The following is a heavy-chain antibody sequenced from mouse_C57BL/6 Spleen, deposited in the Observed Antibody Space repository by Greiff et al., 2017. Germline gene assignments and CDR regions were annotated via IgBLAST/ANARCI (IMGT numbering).Heavy chain of an antibody. CDR2: ISSGSSTI. J-gene: IGHJ4*01. V-gene: IGHV5-17*01. CDR1: GFTFSDYG. Sequence: EVKVVESGGGLVKPGGSLKLSCAASGFTFSDYGMHWVRQAPEKGLEWVAYISSGSSTIYYADTVKGRFTISRDNAKNTLFLQMTSLRSEDTAMYYSARPGTAQATAMDYWGQGTSVTVSS. CDR3: ARPGTAQATAMDY. D-gene: IGHD3-2*02.